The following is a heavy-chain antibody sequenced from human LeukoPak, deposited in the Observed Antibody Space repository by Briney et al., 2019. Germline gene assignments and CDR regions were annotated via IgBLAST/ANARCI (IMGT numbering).Heavy chain of an antibody. CDR2: FDPEDGET. CDR1: GYTLTELS. D-gene: IGHD3-10*01. V-gene: IGHV1-24*01. Sequence: GASVKVSCKVSGYTLTELSMHWVRQAPGKGLEWMGGFDPEDGETIYAQKFQGRVTMTEDTSTDTAYMELSSLRSEDTAVYYCATPGSGEYELDYWGQGTLVTVSS. J-gene: IGHJ4*02. CDR3: ATPGSGEYELDY.